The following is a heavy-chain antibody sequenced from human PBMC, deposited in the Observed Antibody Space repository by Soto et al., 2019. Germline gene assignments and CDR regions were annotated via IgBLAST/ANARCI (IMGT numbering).Heavy chain of an antibody. V-gene: IGHV6-1*01. CDR1: GDSVSTNSAT. D-gene: IGHD3-22*01. CDR2: TYYRSKWYN. CDR3: ARTLRDDSSGYYYGIDY. J-gene: IGHJ4*02. Sequence: SQTLSLTCAISGDSVSTNSATWDWIRQSPSRGLEWLGRTYYRSKWYNDYAVSVKSRITINPDTSKNQFSLQLNSVTPEDTAVYYCARTLRDDSSGYYYGIDYWGQGTLVTVSS.